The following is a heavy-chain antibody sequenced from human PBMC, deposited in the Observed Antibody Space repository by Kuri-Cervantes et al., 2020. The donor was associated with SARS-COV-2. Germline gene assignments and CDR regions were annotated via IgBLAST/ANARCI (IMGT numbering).Heavy chain of an antibody. CDR3: ARGATNVDTAMVKGGWFDP. D-gene: IGHD5-18*01. J-gene: IGHJ5*02. CDR1: GGSISSYY. Sequence: SETLSLTCTVSGGSISSYYWSWIRQPAGKGLEWIGRIYTSGSTNYNPSLKSRVTMSVDTSKNQFSLKLSSVTAADTAVYYCARGATNVDTAMVKGGWFDPWGQGTLVTVSS. CDR2: IYTSGST. V-gene: IGHV4-4*07.